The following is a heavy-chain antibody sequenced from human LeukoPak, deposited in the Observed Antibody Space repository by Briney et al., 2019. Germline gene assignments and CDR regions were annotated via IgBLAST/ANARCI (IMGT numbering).Heavy chain of an antibody. CDR2: INHSGST. CDR1: GGSFSGYY. CDR3: ARMAVAGTYMKRKLGYYFDY. J-gene: IGHJ4*02. V-gene: IGHV4-34*01. Sequence: SETLSLTCAVYGGSFSGYYWSWIRQPPGKGLEWSGEINHSGSTNYNPSLKSRVTISVDTSKNQFSLKLSSVTAADTAVYYCARMAVAGTYMKRKLGYYFDYWGQGTLVTVSS. D-gene: IGHD6-19*01.